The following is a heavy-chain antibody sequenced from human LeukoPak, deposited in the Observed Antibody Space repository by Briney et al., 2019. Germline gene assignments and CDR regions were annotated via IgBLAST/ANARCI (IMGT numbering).Heavy chain of an antibody. CDR2: INPNSGGT. CDR1: GYTFTGYY. CDR3: ARVDCSGGSCYSEFDY. J-gene: IGHJ4*02. D-gene: IGHD2-15*01. Sequence: GASVKVSCKASGYTFTGYYMHWVRQAPGQGLEWMGWINPNSGGTNYAQKFQGRVTMTRDTSISTAYMELSRLRSDDTAVYYCARVDCSGGSCYSEFDYWGQGTLVTVSS. V-gene: IGHV1-2*02.